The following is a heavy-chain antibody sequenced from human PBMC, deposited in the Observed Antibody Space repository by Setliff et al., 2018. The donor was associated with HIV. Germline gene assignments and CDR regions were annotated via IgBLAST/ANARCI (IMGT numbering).Heavy chain of an antibody. Sequence: LRLSCAASGFTFSSYAMSWVRQAPGKGLEWVSVISGSGGITYYADSVKGRFTISRDNSKNTLYLHMNSLRAEDAAVYYCAKDVGSYYPVWGQGTLVTVSS. D-gene: IGHD1-26*01. CDR2: ISGSGGIT. CDR3: AKDVGSYYPV. J-gene: IGHJ4*02. CDR1: GFTFSSYA. V-gene: IGHV3-23*01.